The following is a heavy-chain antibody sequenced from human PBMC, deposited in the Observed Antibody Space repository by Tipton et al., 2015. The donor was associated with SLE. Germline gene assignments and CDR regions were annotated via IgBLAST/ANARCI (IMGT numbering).Heavy chain of an antibody. CDR1: GGSISSYY. CDR3: ARGRWADFDY. D-gene: IGHD5-24*01. Sequence: GLVKPSETLSLTCTVSGGSISSYYWSWIRQPPGKGLEWIGHIYYSGSTNYNPSLKSRVTISVDTSKNQFSLKLSSVTAADTAVYYCARGRWADFDYWGQGTLVTVSS. CDR2: IYYSGST. V-gene: IGHV4-59*08. J-gene: IGHJ4*02.